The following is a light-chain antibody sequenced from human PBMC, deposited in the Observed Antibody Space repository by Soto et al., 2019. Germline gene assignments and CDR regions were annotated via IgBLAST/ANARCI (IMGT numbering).Light chain of an antibody. Sequence: QSVVTQPPSVSGAPGQRVTISCTGSSSNIGAGYDVHWYQHLPGTAPKVLIYGNRHRPSGVPDRFSGSKSGTSASLAITGLHADDEADYYCQSYDISLSGVVFGGGTKLTVL. J-gene: IGLJ2*01. CDR1: SSNIGAGYD. V-gene: IGLV1-40*01. CDR3: QSYDISLSGVV. CDR2: GNR.